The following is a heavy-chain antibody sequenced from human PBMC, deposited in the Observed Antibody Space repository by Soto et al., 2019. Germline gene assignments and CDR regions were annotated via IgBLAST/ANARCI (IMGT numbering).Heavy chain of an antibody. Sequence: PSQTLSLTCAISGDSVSSNSAAWNWVRQSPSRGLEWLGRTYYRSKWNNDYAVSVKRRITINPDTSKNQFSLQLNSVTPGDTAVYYCARGGGDSSSWYFDYWGQGTLVTVSS. CDR2: TYYRSKWNN. CDR3: ARGGGDSSSWYFDY. D-gene: IGHD6-13*01. CDR1: GDSVSSNSAA. V-gene: IGHV6-1*01. J-gene: IGHJ4*02.